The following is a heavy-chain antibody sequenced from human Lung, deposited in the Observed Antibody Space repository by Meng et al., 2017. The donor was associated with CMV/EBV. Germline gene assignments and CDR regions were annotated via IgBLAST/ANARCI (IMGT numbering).Heavy chain of an antibody. CDR3: ATQESRDGHNPY. J-gene: IGHJ4*02. Sequence: LRAPGPGLVKPSGTLSLTCVVSGGSISSSYWWTWVRQSPGKGLEWIGEMYHSGTTNYNPSLKSRVTISMGKSNNQLSLKLNSVTAADTAVYYCATQESRDGHNPYWGQGTLVTVSS. D-gene: IGHD5-24*01. CDR1: GGSISSSYW. CDR2: MYHSGTT. V-gene: IGHV4-4*02.